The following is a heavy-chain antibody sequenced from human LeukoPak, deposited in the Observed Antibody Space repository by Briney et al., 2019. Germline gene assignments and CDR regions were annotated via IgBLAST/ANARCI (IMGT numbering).Heavy chain of an antibody. CDR3: ARGAPTGFDY. J-gene: IGHJ4*02. D-gene: IGHD1-14*01. V-gene: IGHV3-13*01. CDR2: IGKTGDT. Sequence: QTGGSLRLSCAASGFTFSTFDFHWVRQAAGKGLEWVSGIGKTGDTYYLDSVKGRFTFSRENARNSLSLQMNSLRAGDTAVYYCARGAPTGFDYWGPGTLVTVS. CDR1: GFTFSTFD.